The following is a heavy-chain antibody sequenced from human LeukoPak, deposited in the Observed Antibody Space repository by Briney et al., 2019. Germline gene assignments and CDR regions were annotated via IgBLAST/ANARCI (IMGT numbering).Heavy chain of an antibody. CDR2: IYSGGST. V-gene: IGHV3-53*01. Sequence: PGGSLRLSCAASGFTVGSNYMSWVRQAPGKGLEWVSVIYSGGSTYYADSVKGRFTISRDNSKNTLYLQMNSLRAEDTAVYYCARDLWGNCSSTSCYGAGPYYYYYYGMDVWGQGTTVTVSS. D-gene: IGHD2-2*01. CDR1: GFTVGSNY. J-gene: IGHJ6*02. CDR3: ARDLWGNCSSTSCYGAGPYYYYYYGMDV.